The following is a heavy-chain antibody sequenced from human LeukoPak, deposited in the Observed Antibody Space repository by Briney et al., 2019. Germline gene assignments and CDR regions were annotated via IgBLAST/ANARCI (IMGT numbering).Heavy chain of an antibody. CDR3: ARVAYDYVWGSYRYRYYFDY. Sequence: ASVKVSCKASGYTFTSYGISWVRQAPGQGLEWMGWISAYNGNTNYAQKLQGRVTMTTDTSTSTAYMELRSLRSNDTAVYCCARVAYDYVWGSYRYRYYFDYWGQGTLVTVSS. CDR1: GYTFTSYG. D-gene: IGHD3-16*02. V-gene: IGHV1-18*01. J-gene: IGHJ4*02. CDR2: ISAYNGNT.